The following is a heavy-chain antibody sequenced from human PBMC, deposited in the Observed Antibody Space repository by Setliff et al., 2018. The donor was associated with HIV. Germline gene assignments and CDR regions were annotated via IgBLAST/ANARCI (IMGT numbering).Heavy chain of an antibody. D-gene: IGHD1-26*01. Sequence: PGGSLSLSCAVSAFTVSNNYMSWVRQAPGKGLEWVSVLNSGGSTYYADSVKGRFTISRDHSKNTLYLQMSRLRAEDTAVYYCAWERIRGTFDIWGQGTMVTVSS. CDR2: LNSGGST. V-gene: IGHV3-66*02. CDR1: AFTVSNNY. J-gene: IGHJ3*02. CDR3: AWERIRGTFDI.